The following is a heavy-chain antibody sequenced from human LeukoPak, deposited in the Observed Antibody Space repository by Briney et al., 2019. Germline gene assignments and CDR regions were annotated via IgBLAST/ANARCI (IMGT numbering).Heavy chain of an antibody. Sequence: PGGSLRLSCAASGFTFSSYWMSWVRQAPGKGLEWVANIKQDGSEKYYVGSVKGRFTISRDNAKNSLYLQMNSLRVEDTAAYYCVRDPSYGSSWYYYMDVWGKGTTVTVSS. J-gene: IGHJ6*03. V-gene: IGHV3-7*01. CDR3: VRDPSYGSSWYYYMDV. CDR1: GFTFSSYW. D-gene: IGHD6-13*01. CDR2: IKQDGSEK.